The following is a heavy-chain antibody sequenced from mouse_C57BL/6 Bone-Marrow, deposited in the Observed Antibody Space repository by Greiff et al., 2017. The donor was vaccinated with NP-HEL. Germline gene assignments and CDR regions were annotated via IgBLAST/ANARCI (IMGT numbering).Heavy chain of an antibody. J-gene: IGHJ4*01. CDR3: TKYLYYSKDYYAMDY. D-gene: IGHD2-5*01. V-gene: IGHV1-5*01. CDR1: GYTFTSYW. CDR2: IYPGNSDT. Sequence: EVQLQESGTVLARPGASVKMSCKTSGYTFTSYWMHWVKQRPGPGLEWIGAIYPGNSDTSYNHKFKGKAKLTAVTSASTAYMELSSLTNEDSAVYYCTKYLYYSKDYYAMDYWGQGTSVTVSS.